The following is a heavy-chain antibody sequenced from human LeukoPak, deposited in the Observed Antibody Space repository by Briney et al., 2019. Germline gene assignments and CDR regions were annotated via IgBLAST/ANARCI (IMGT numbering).Heavy chain of an antibody. Sequence: PSETVSLTCTVSGGSVSSYHWTWIRQPPGKGLEWLGYIYDSGRTNYNPSLKSPVSMSIDTSRNQLSLNLSPATAADTAVYYCAKFAPVLSCAGYGGSYYYYMDVWGKGTTVTVSS. V-gene: IGHV4-59*02. CDR3: AKFAPVLSCAGYGGSYYYYMDV. D-gene: IGHD3-9*01. CDR1: GGSVSSYH. J-gene: IGHJ6*03. CDR2: IYDSGRT.